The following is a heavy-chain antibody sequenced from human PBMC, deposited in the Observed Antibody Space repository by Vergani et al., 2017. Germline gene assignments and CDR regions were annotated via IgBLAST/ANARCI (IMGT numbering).Heavy chain of an antibody. CDR1: GFTFSSYA. CDR2: IYSGGSST. D-gene: IGHD2-2*01. CDR3: AKEKAAAMVY. V-gene: IGHV3-23*03. J-gene: IGHJ4*02. Sequence: EVQLLESGGGLVQPGGSLRLSCAASGFTFSSYAMSWVRQAPGKGLEWVSVIYSGGSSTYYADSVKGRFTISRDNSKNTLYLQMNSLRAEDTAVYYCAKEKAAAMVYWGQGTLVTVSS.